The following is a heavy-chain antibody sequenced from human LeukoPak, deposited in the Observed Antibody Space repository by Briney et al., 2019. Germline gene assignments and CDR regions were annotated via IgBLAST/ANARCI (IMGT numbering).Heavy chain of an antibody. V-gene: IGHV1-18*01. CDR3: ASLVVPAVLDAFDI. CDR2: ISAYNGNT. Sequence: ASVKVSCKASGYTFTSYGISWVRQAPGQGLEWMGWISAYNGNTNYAQKLQSRVTMTTDTSTSTAYMELRSLRSDDTAVYYCASLVVPAVLDAFDIWGQGTMVTVSS. D-gene: IGHD2-2*01. J-gene: IGHJ3*02. CDR1: GYTFTSYG.